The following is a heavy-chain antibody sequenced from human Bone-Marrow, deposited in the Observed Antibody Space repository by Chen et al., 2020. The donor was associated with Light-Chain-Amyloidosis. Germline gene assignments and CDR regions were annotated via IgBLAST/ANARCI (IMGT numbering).Heavy chain of an antibody. CDR2: IYDGGNK. CDR3: ARGAIDYGDSLRF. Sequence: EVLLEESGGGLIQPGGSLRLSCAASGFSVSANYMSWVRQAPGKGLEWLSVIYDGGNKCYAESVRGRFTISRDNSKNTLSLEMNNLRAEDTAMYYCARGAIDYGDSLRFWGQGTLVTVSS. J-gene: IGHJ4*02. V-gene: IGHV3-53*01. D-gene: IGHD4-17*01. CDR1: GFSVSANY.